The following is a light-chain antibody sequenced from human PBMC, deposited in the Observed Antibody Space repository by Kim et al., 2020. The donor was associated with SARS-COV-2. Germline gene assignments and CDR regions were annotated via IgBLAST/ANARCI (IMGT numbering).Light chain of an antibody. V-gene: IGKV3-11*01. CDR1: QRISSY. CDR3: QQRSDWPRT. J-gene: IGKJ1*01. CDR2: DAF. Sequence: EIVLTQSPATLSLSPGQRATLSCRASQRISSYLAWYQQKPGQAPRLLIYDAFNRATGIPARFSGSGSGTDFTLTISSLEPEDFAVYYCQQRSDWPRTFGQGTKVELK.